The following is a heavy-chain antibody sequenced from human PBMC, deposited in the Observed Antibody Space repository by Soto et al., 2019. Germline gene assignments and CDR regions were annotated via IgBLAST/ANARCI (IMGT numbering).Heavy chain of an antibody. D-gene: IGHD2-15*01. CDR3: ARADCTGAYCYSWPFNYGVDV. V-gene: IGHV3-33*01. Sequence: QVQLVESGGGVVQPGGSLRLSCTTSGFTFNTYGMHWVRQAPGKGLEWVAIIWYDGSNKYYAVSMKGRFTISRDNSKNTLYLQMNSLRAEDTALYYCARADCTGAYCYSWPFNYGVDVWGQGTTVTVSS. CDR1: GFTFNTYG. CDR2: IWYDGSNK. J-gene: IGHJ6*02.